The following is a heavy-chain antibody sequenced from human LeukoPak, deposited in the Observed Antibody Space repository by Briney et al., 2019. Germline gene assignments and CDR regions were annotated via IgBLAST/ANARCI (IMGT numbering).Heavy chain of an antibody. J-gene: IGHJ4*02. CDR1: GFTFSSYA. Sequence: GGSLRLSCAASGFTFSSYAMSWVRHAPGKGLEWVSAISGSGGSTYYADSVKGRFTISRDNSKNTLYLQMNSLRAEDTAVYYCASETIEGIAAAGTGIDYWGQGTLVTVSS. CDR2: ISGSGGST. CDR3: ASETIEGIAAAGTGIDY. V-gene: IGHV3-23*01. D-gene: IGHD6-13*01.